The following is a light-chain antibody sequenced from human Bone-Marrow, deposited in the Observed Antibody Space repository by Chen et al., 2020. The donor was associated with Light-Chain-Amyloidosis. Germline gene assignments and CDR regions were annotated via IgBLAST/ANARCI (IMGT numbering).Light chain of an antibody. V-gene: IGLV2-14*03. J-gene: IGLJ2*01. CDR3: SSYTSSSTLVV. CDR2: DVS. CDR1: SSDVGGYNY. Sequence: QSALTQPATVAGSPGQSVTIACTGTSSDVGGYNYVSWYQQHPGTSPILMLYDVSNRPSGVANRFSGSKSGNTASLTIAGLQAEDEADYYCSSYTSSSTLVVFGGGTKRTVL.